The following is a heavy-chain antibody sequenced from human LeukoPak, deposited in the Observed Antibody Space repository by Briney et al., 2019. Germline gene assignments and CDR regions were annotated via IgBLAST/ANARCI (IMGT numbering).Heavy chain of an antibody. Sequence: ASVKVSCKASGYTFTSYDINWVRQATGQGLEWMGWMNPNSGNTGYAQKFQGRVTMTRNTSISTAYMELSSLRSEDTAVYYCVRDGSGILWRIFDYWGQGTLVTVSS. CDR3: VRDGSGILWRIFDY. V-gene: IGHV1-8*01. CDR1: GYTFTSYD. D-gene: IGHD3-10*01. CDR2: MNPNSGNT. J-gene: IGHJ4*02.